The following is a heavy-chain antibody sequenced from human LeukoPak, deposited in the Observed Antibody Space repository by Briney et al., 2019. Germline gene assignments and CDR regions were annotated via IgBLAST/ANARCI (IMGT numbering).Heavy chain of an antibody. D-gene: IGHD1-26*01. CDR3: AKNGVGATWGNYSDY. J-gene: IGHJ4*01. CDR1: GFTFSTYA. Sequence: GGSLRLSCAASGFTFSTYAMSWVRQAPGKGLEWVSTISGSGDSTYYADSVKGRFTISRDNSKNMLYLQMNSLRAEDTAVYYCAKNGVGATWGNYSDYWGHGTLVTVSS. CDR2: ISGSGDST. V-gene: IGHV3-23*01.